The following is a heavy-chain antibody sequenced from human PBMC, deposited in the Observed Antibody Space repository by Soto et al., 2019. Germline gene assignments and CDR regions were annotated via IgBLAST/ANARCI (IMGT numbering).Heavy chain of an antibody. CDR3: ARGFPEDGMDV. CDR1: GYTFTSYA. V-gene: IGHV1-3*01. Sequence: ASVKVSCKACGYTFTSYAMHWVRQAPGQRLEWMGWINAGNGNTKYSQKFQGRVTITRDTSASTAYMELSSLRSEDTAVYYCARGFPEDGMDVWGQGTTVTVSS. CDR2: INAGNGNT. J-gene: IGHJ6*02.